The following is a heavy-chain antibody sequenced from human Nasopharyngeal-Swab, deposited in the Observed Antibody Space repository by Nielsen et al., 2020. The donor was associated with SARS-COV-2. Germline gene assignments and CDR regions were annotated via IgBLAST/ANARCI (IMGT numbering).Heavy chain of an antibody. D-gene: IGHD5-24*01. V-gene: IGHV1-69*06. CDR2: IIPIFGTA. CDR3: ATQDGYNYYYYYMDV. Sequence: WVRQAPGQGLEWMGGIIPIFGTANYAQKFQGRVTIPADKSTSTAYMELSSLRSEDTAVYYCATQDGYNYYYYYMDVWGKGTTVTVSS. J-gene: IGHJ6*03.